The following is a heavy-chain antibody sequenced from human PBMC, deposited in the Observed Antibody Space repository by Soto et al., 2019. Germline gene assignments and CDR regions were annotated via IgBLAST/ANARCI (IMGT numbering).Heavy chain of an antibody. Sequence: QVQLVQSGAEVKKPGSSVKVSCKASGGTFSSYAISWVRQAPGQGLEWMGGIIPIFGTANYAQKFQGRVTITADESTSTAYRELSSLRSEDTAVYYCAITDIVVVPAAIKSTYGMDVWGQGTTVTVSS. CDR2: IIPIFGTA. J-gene: IGHJ6*02. D-gene: IGHD2-2*01. V-gene: IGHV1-69*01. CDR1: GGTFSSYA. CDR3: AITDIVVVPAAIKSTYGMDV.